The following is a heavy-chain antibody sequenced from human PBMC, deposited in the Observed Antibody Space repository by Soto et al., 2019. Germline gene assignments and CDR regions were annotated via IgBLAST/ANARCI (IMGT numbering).Heavy chain of an antibody. D-gene: IGHD3-3*01. V-gene: IGHV3-23*02. CDR1: GFIFKNYA. CDR2: ISGGGIDT. J-gene: IGHJ4*02. CDR3: AKETAGIGVPLFVS. Sequence: EVQLLESGGGLVQPGGSLRLSCAASGFIFKNYAMSWVRQVPGKGPEWVSGISGGGIDTYYVDSVKGRFIISRDNSRNTLSLQMNTLRADDTAVYYCAKETAGIGVPLFVSWGQGTLVTVSS.